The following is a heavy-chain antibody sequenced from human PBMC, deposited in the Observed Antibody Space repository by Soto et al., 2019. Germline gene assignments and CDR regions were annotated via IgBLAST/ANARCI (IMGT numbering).Heavy chain of an antibody. V-gene: IGHV3-48*01. CDR3: ARDGGYGSGSYYNYYYYYYMDV. J-gene: IGHJ6*03. D-gene: IGHD3-10*01. CDR2: ISSSSSTI. Sequence: EVQLVESGGGLVQPGGSLRLSCAASGFTFSSYSMNWVRQAPGKGLEWVSYISSSSSTIYYADSVKGRFTISRDNAKNSLYLQRNSLRAEDTAVYYCARDGGYGSGSYYNYYYYYYMDVWGKGTTVTVSS. CDR1: GFTFSSYS.